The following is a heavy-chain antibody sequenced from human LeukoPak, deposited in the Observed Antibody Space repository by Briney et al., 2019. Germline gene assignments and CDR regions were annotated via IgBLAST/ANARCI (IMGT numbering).Heavy chain of an antibody. Sequence: GGSLRLSCAASGFTFDDYAMHWVRQAPGKGLEWVSGISWNSGSIGYADSVKGRFTISRDNAKNSLYLQMNSLRAEDTALYYCAKDPSDLYSGSYYFDYWGQGTLVTVSS. D-gene: IGHD1-26*01. J-gene: IGHJ4*02. CDR2: ISWNSGSI. CDR3: AKDPSDLYSGSYYFDY. CDR1: GFTFDDYA. V-gene: IGHV3-9*01.